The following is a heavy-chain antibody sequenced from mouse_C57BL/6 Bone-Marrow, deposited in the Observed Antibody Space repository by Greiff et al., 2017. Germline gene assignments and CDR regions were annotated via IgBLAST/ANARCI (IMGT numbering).Heavy chain of an antibody. Sequence: EVKLMESGAELVRPGSSVKMSCKTSGYTFTSYGINWVKQRPGQGLEWIGYIYIGNGYTEYNKKFKGKATLTSDTSSSTAYMQLSSLTSEDSAIYFCASLGAYWGQGTLVTVSA. CDR1: GYTFTSYG. J-gene: IGHJ3*01. D-gene: IGHD3-3*01. CDR2: IYIGNGYT. V-gene: IGHV1-58*01. CDR3: ASLGAY.